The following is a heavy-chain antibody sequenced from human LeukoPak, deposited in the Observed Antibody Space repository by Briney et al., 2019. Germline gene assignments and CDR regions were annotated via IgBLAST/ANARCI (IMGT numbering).Heavy chain of an antibody. CDR2: IRTSGDT. CDR1: GGSTSSYY. CDR3: ARGKVVAGTPGQNSWDY. V-gene: IGHV4-4*07. J-gene: IGHJ4*02. D-gene: IGHD6-19*01. Sequence: SETLSLTCTVSGGSTSSYYWNWIRQPAGKGLEWIGRIRTSGDTSYNPSLKSRVTVSVDTSRNQFSLKLSAVTAADTAVYYCARGKVVAGTPGQNSWDYWGQGTLVTVSS.